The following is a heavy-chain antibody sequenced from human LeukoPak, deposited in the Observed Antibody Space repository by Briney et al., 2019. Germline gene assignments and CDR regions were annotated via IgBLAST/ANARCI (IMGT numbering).Heavy chain of an antibody. CDR3: ARFRWLGFDY. J-gene: IGHJ4*02. D-gene: IGHD6-19*01. Sequence: SETLFLTCTVSGGSISSYYWSWIRQPPGKGLEWIGYIYYSGSTNYNPSLKSRVTISVDTSKNQFSLKLSSVTAADTAVYYCARFRWLGFDYWGQGTLVTVSS. V-gene: IGHV4-59*01. CDR1: GGSISSYY. CDR2: IYYSGST.